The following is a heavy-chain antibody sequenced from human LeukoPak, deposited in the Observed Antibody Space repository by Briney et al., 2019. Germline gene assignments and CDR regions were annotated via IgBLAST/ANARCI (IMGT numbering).Heavy chain of an antibody. CDR3: ARAHAYASSTWNY. Sequence: SGGSLRLSCAVSGLTVSSNYMGWVRQAPGRGVDWVSGIYSGGATYYADSVKGRFTISTDNSNNTVSLQMNNLRPDDTAVYYCARAHAYASSTWNYWGQGTLVTVSS. CDR2: IYSGGAT. V-gene: IGHV3-66*02. J-gene: IGHJ4*02. D-gene: IGHD2-2*01. CDR1: GLTVSSNY.